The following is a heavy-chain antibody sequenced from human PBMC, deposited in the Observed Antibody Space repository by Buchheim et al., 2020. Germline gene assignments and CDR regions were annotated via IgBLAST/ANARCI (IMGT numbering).Heavy chain of an antibody. D-gene: IGHD6-13*01. Sequence: QVQLVESGGGVVQPGRSLRLSCAASGFTFSSYAMHWVRQAPGKGLEWVAVISYDGSNKYYADSVKGRFTISRDNSKNTLYLQMNSLRAEDTAVYYCAKTGSWYYFDYWGQGTL. V-gene: IGHV3-30-3*02. CDR3: AKTGSWYYFDY. CDR1: GFTFSSYA. CDR2: ISYDGSNK. J-gene: IGHJ4*02.